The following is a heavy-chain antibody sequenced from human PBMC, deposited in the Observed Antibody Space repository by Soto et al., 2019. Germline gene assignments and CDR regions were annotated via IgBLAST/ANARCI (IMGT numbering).Heavy chain of an antibody. CDR3: AKDSHYYGSGLPMDV. Sequence: GGSLRLSCAASGFTFSSYAMSWVRQAPGKGLEWVSAISGSGGSTYYADSVKGRFPISRDNSKNTLYLQMNSLRAEDTAVYYCAKDSHYYGSGLPMDVWGKGTTVTVSS. CDR1: GFTFSSYA. V-gene: IGHV3-23*01. J-gene: IGHJ6*04. CDR2: ISGSGGST. D-gene: IGHD3-10*01.